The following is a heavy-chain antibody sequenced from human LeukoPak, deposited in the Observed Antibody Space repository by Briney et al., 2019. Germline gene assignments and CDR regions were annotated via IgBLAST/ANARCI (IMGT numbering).Heavy chain of an antibody. V-gene: IGHV4-34*01. CDR3: ARWGYCSSTSCLHAFDI. CDR2: INHSGST. D-gene: IGHD2-2*01. J-gene: IGHJ3*02. Sequence: SETLSLTCAVYGGSFSGYYWSLIRQPPGKGLEWIGEINHSGSTNYNPSLKSRVTISVDTSKNQFSLKLSSVTAADTAVYYCARWGYCSSTSCLHAFDIWGQGTMVTVSS. CDR1: GGSFSGYY.